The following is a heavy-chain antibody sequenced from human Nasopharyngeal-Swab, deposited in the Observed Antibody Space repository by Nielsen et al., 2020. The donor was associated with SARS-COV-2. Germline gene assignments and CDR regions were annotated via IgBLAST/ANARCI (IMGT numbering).Heavy chain of an antibody. CDR3: ASDSRY. Sequence: GESLKISCAASGFTFSDYTMNWVRQAPRQGLEWVSSISSSGSYMYYTDSVKGRFTMSRDNAKNSLYLQMNSLRAEDTAVYYCASDSRYWGQGTLVTVSS. CDR1: GFTFSDYT. D-gene: IGHD2-2*01. J-gene: IGHJ4*02. CDR2: ISSSGSYM. V-gene: IGHV3-21*01.